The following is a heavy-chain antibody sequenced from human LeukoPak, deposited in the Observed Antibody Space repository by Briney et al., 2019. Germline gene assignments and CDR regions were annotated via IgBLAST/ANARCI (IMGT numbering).Heavy chain of an antibody. Sequence: GGSLRLSCAASGFTFSSYAMSWIRQAPGKGLEWVSYISSSGSTIYYADSVKGRFTISRDNAKNSLYLQMNSLRAEDTAVYYCARDGSSRSRFPIDYWGQGTLVTVSS. CDR1: GFTFSSYA. V-gene: IGHV3-11*04. D-gene: IGHD6-13*01. CDR2: ISSSGSTI. CDR3: ARDGSSRSRFPIDY. J-gene: IGHJ4*02.